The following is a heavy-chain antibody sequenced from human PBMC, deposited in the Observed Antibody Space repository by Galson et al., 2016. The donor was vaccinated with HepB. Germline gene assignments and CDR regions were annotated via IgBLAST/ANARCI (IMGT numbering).Heavy chain of an antibody. J-gene: IGHJ4*02. D-gene: IGHD5-18*01. CDR2: ISSSATDK. Sequence: SLRLSCAASGFTFSSYEMNWVRQAPGKGLEWLSYISSSATDKRYADSVEGRFTISRDNAKNSLYLQMNSLRAEDTAVYYCARMEIQLWSSYFYQWGQGTLVTVSS. CDR3: ARMEIQLWSSYFYQ. V-gene: IGHV3-48*03. CDR1: GFTFSSYE.